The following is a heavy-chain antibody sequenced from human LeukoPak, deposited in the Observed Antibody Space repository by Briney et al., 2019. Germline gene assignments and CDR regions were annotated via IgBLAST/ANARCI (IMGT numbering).Heavy chain of an antibody. CDR2: IYSGGST. Sequence: PGGSLRLSCAASGFTVSSNYMSWVRQAPGKGLEWVSVIYSGGSTYYADSVKGRFTISRDNSKNTLYLQMNSLRAEDTAAYYCARGGIAVAGRGWFDPWGQGTLVTVSS. J-gene: IGHJ5*02. D-gene: IGHD6-19*01. CDR3: ARGGIAVAGRGWFDP. V-gene: IGHV3-53*01. CDR1: GFTVSSNY.